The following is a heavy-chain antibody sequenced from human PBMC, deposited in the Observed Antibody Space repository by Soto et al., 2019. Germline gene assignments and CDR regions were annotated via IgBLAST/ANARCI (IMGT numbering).Heavy chain of an antibody. V-gene: IGHV3-23*01. D-gene: IGHD2-15*01. CDR2: ISGSGGST. CDR3: AKDLPIVVTHQWFDP. Sequence: PGGSLRLSCAASGFTFSSYAMSWVRQAPGKGLEWVSAISGSGGSTYYADSVKGRFTISRGNSKYTLYLQMNSLRAEDTAVYYCAKDLPIVVTHQWFDPWGQGTLVTVSS. CDR1: GFTFSSYA. J-gene: IGHJ5*02.